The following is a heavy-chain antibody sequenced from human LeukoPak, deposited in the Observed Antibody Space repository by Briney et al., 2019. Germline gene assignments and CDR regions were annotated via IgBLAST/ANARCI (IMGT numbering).Heavy chain of an antibody. V-gene: IGHV4-34*01. Sequence: PSETLSLTCAVYGGSFSDYYWSWIRQPPGKGLEWIGEINHSGSTNYNPSLKSRVTISVDTSKNQFSLKLSSVTAADTAVYYCARAKALGYCSGGSCYPRGFDPWGQGTLVTVSS. J-gene: IGHJ5*02. CDR3: ARAKALGYCSGGSCYPRGFDP. D-gene: IGHD2-15*01. CDR2: INHSGST. CDR1: GGSFSDYY.